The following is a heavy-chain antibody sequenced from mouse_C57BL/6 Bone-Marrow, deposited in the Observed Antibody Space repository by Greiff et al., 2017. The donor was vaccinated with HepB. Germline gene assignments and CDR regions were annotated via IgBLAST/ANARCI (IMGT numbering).Heavy chain of an antibody. Sequence: QLVQSGPGLVNPSPSLFLTCSTSGFPFTSDYYSMWNRQPPGRLLEWMGYITHSGETYYNPSFKGPISITREPSNNHFFLQMNSVTTEDTAMYYCAGDYYGHWYFDDWGQGTTVTVSS. V-gene: IGHV12-3*01. CDR2: ITHSGET. D-gene: IGHD1-2*01. J-gene: IGHJ1*01. CDR3: AGDYYGHWYFDD. CDR1: GFPFTSDYY.